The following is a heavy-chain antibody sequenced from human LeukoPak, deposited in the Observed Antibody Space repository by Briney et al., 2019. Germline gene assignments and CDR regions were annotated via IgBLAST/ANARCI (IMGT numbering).Heavy chain of an antibody. J-gene: IGHJ6*03. CDR2: ISSSSTFI. Sequence: GGSLRLSCAASGFAFSLYGMNWVRQAPGKGLEWVSSISSSSTFIYYADSVKGRFTISRDNAKKSVYLQMNSLRAEDTAVYYCARTARYCTNGVCPTFYYYYMDVGRKGTTVTVSS. CDR1: GFAFSLYG. D-gene: IGHD2-8*01. V-gene: IGHV3-21*01. CDR3: ARTARYCTNGVCPTFYYYYMDV.